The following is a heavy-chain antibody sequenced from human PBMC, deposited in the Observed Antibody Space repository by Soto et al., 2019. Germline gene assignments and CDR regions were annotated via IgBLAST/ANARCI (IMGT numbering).Heavy chain of an antibody. J-gene: IGHJ4*02. CDR3: ARDLRVVVAATQTFLDY. CDR1: GYTFTSYG. D-gene: IGHD2-15*01. CDR2: ISAYNGNT. V-gene: IGHV1-18*01. Sequence: ASVKVSCKASGYTFTSYGISWVRQAPGQGLEWMGWISAYNGNTNYAQKLQGRVTMTTDTSTSTAYMELRSLRSDDTAVYYCARDLRVVVAATQTFLDYWGQGTLVTVSS.